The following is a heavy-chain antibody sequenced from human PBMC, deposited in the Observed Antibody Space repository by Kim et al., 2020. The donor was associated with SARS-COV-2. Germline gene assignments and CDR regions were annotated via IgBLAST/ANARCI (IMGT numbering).Heavy chain of an antibody. CDR1: GYTFTGYY. Sequence: ASVKVSCKASGYTFTGYYMQWVRQAPGQGLEWMGRINPNSGGTNYAQKFQGRVTMTRDTSISTAYMELSRLRSDDTVVYYCARGSFDYYDISGYYHFDYWGQGTLVTVSS. V-gene: IGHV1-2*05. J-gene: IGHJ4*02. D-gene: IGHD3-22*01. CDR2: INPNSGGT. CDR3: ARGSFDYYDISGYYHFDY.